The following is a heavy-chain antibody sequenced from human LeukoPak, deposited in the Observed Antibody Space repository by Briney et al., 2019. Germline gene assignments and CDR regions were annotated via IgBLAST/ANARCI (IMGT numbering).Heavy chain of an antibody. Sequence: PGGSLRLSCAASGFTFSSYWMSWVRQAPGKGLEWVANIKKDGSEKYYVDSVKGRFAISRDNAKTSLYLQMNSLRAEDTAVYYCARDRGSTEFDYWGQGTLVTVSS. CDR3: ARDRGSTEFDY. V-gene: IGHV3-7*01. CDR2: IKKDGSEK. J-gene: IGHJ4*02. D-gene: IGHD1-26*01. CDR1: GFTFSSYW.